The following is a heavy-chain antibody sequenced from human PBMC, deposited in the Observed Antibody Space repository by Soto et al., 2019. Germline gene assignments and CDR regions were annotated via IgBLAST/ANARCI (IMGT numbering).Heavy chain of an antibody. CDR2: IYYSGST. Sequence: QVQLQESGPGLVKPSQTLSLTCTVSGGSISSGGYYWSWIRQHPGKGLEWIGYIYYSGSTYYNPSLKSRVTISVDTSKNHFSLKLSSVTAADTAVYYCAREYSSSHYYYGMDVWGQGTTVTVSS. J-gene: IGHJ6*02. V-gene: IGHV4-31*03. D-gene: IGHD6-6*01. CDR3: AREYSSSHYYYGMDV. CDR1: GGSISSGGYY.